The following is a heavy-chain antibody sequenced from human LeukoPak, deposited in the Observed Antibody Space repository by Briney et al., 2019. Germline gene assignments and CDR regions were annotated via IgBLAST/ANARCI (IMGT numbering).Heavy chain of an antibody. D-gene: IGHD2-15*01. CDR1: GFTFSNYW. CDR2: FQSDGSTA. Sequence: PGGSLRLSCAASGFTFSNYWMHWLRQVPGKGPVWVSRFQSDGSTARYADSVQGRFTISRDNAKNTLYLQMNSLKAEDTAVYYCTRDQSTISTATYALDVWGQGTAVIVAS. CDR3: TRDQSTISTATYALDV. J-gene: IGHJ6*02. V-gene: IGHV3-74*01.